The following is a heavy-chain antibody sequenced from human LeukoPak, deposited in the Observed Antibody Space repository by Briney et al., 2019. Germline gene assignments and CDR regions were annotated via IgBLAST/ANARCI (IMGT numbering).Heavy chain of an antibody. J-gene: IGHJ4*02. CDR3: ARQSNYYASSGYDYYFDY. D-gene: IGHD3-22*01. CDR2: IYYSGST. CDR1: GGPISSNSYY. V-gene: IGHV4-39*01. Sequence: SETLSLTCTVSGGPISSNSYYWGWIRQPPGKGLEWTGNIYYSGSTFYNPSLKSRVTISVDTSKNQFSLKLSSVTAADTAVYYCARQSNYYASSGYDYYFDYWGQGTLVTVSS.